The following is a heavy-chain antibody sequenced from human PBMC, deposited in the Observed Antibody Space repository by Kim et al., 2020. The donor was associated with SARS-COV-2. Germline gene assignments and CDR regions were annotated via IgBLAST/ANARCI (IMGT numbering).Heavy chain of an antibody. CDR1: GGSISSYY. J-gene: IGHJ4*02. Sequence: SETLSLTCTVSGGSISSYYWSWIRQPPGKGLEWIGYIYYSGSTNYNPSLKSRVTISVDTSKNQFSLKLSSVTAADTAVYYCARDPEGGGGYCSGGSCYGFDYWGQGTLVTVSS. V-gene: IGHV4-59*01. CDR2: IYYSGST. D-gene: IGHD2-15*01. CDR3: ARDPEGGGGYCSGGSCYGFDY.